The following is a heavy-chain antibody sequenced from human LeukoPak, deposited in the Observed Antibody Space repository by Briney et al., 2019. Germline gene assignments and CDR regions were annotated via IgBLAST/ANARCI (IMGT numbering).Heavy chain of an antibody. V-gene: IGHV4-4*07. CDR2: IYTSGST. D-gene: IGHD1-26*01. J-gene: IGHJ5*01. CDR3: AKNSYSGSYYDNWFDS. CDR1: GGSISRYF. Sequence: SETLSLTCTVSGGSISRYFWSWIRQPAGKGLEWIGRIYTSGSTKYNPSLKSRVTMSVDTSKSQFSLNLGSVTAADTAVYYCAKNSYSGSYYDNWFDSWGQGTLVTVSS.